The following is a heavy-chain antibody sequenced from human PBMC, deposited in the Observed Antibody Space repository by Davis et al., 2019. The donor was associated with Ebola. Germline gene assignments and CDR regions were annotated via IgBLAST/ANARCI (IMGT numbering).Heavy chain of an antibody. J-gene: IGHJ6*02. CDR1: GGSISTNNHF. D-gene: IGHD3-10*01. CDR2: VSYTGNT. CDR3: ARESFDSGTYYTGYYYYGMDV. Sequence: MPSETLSLTCSVSGGSISTNNHFWSWIRQSPGQGLEWIATVSYTGNTSYRPSLRSRLTIFADTSKNQFSLKLSSVTAADTAVYYCARESFDSGTYYTGYYYYGMDVWGQGTTVTVSS. V-gene: IGHV4-39*07.